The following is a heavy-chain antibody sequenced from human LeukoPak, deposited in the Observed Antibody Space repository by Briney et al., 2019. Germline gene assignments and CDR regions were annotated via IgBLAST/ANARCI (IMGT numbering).Heavy chain of an antibody. CDR1: GFTVSSNY. CDR3: TTRGSYRAFDI. V-gene: IGHV3-66*01. Sequence: GGSLRLSCAASGFTVSSNYMSWVRQAPGKGLEWVSVIYSGGSTYYADSVKGRFTISRDNSKNTLYLQMNSLKTEDTAVYYCTTRGSYRAFDIWGQGTMVTVSS. D-gene: IGHD1-26*01. J-gene: IGHJ3*02. CDR2: IYSGGST.